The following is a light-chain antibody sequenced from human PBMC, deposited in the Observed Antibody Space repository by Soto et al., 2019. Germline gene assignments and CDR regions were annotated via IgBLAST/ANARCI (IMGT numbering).Light chain of an antibody. J-gene: IGLJ2*01. CDR1: KFDIGRYNY. CDR2: EVN. V-gene: IGLV2-14*01. Sequence: QSALTQPASVSGSPGQTITISCAGTKFDIGRYNYVSWYRQHPGEAPKLIIFEVNNRPSGISNRFSGSKSGNTASLTISGLQVEDEAHYFCSSYTSASALAIFGGGTKLTAL. CDR3: SSYTSASALAI.